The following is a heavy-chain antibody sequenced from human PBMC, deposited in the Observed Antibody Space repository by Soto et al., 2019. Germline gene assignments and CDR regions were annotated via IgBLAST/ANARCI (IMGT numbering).Heavy chain of an antibody. CDR2: ISYDGSNK. CDR3: AKARPSGSRPYSSGMDV. D-gene: IGHD1-26*01. V-gene: IGHV3-30*18. J-gene: IGHJ6*02. Sequence: QVQLVESGGGVVQPGRSLRLSCAASGFTFSSYGMHWVRQAPGKGLEWVAVISYDGSNKYYADSVKGRFTISRDNSKNTLYLQMTSLRAAATAVYYCAKARPSGSRPYSSGMDVWGQGTTVTVSS. CDR1: GFTFSSYG.